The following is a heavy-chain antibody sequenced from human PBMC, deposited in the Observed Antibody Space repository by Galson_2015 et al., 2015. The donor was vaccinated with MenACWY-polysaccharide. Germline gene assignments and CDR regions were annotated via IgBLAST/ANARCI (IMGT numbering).Heavy chain of an antibody. Sequence: LSLTCTVSGGSIRSYFWSWIRQPPGTGLEWIGYVYYSGSTNYNPSLKSRVTMSLDTSKNQFSLNLRSVTAADTAVYYCARDNNNYEDYWGQGTLVTVSS. J-gene: IGHJ4*02. CDR2: VYYSGST. CDR1: GGSIRSYF. D-gene: IGHD4-11*01. CDR3: ARDNNNYEDY. V-gene: IGHV4-59*01.